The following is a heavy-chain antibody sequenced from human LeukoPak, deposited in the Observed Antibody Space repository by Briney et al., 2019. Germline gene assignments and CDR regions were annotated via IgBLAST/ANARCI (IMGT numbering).Heavy chain of an antibody. D-gene: IGHD3-22*01. Sequence: TSETLSLTCAVSGYSISSGYYWGWIRQPPGKGLEWIGSVYHSGSTYYNPSLKSRVTISVDTSKNQLSLKLSSVTAADTAVYYCARHGNYYDTSQSDPWGQGTLVTVSS. J-gene: IGHJ5*02. CDR2: VYHSGST. CDR3: ARHGNYYDTSQSDP. V-gene: IGHV4-38-2*01. CDR1: GYSISSGYY.